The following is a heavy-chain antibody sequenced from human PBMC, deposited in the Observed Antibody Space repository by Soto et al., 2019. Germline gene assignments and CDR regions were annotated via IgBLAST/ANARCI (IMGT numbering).Heavy chain of an antibody. D-gene: IGHD1-26*01. CDR2: IYYSGST. CDR3: ARRCSGCSLFDF. Sequence: PSETLSITCTVSGDSISSYYWSWIRQPPGKGLEWIGYIYYSGSTNYNPSRKSRVTISVDTSKNQFSLKLSSVTAVDTAVYYCARRCSGCSLFDFWGQGMLLTVSS. V-gene: IGHV4-59*12. J-gene: IGHJ4*02. CDR1: GDSISSYY.